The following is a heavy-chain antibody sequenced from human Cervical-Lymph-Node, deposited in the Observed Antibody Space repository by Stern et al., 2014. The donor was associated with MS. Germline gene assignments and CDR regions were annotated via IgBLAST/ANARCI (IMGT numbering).Heavy chain of an antibody. D-gene: IGHD4/OR15-4a*01. J-gene: IGHJ4*02. CDR3: ARMTIQQGAY. V-gene: IGHV1-2*06. CDR2: IDPNTGGT. Sequence: QVQLVQSGAEVKKPGASVKVSCKASGYTFTGYYMHWVRQAPGQGLEWMGRIDPNTGGTSYAQKFQDKVTMTTDTSISTAYMELSRLKSDDTAVYYCARMTIQQGAYWGQGTLVTVSS. CDR1: GYTFTGYY.